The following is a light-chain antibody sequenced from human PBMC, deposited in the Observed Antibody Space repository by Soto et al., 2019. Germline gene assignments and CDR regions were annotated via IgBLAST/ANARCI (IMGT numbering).Light chain of an antibody. Sequence: QSALTQPASVSGSPEQSITISCTGTSSDVGAYNLVSWYQQHPGKAPRLIIYEGSKRPSGISHRFSGSKSDNTASLTISGLRSEDEADYYCAAWDDRLSGLVFGRGTQLTVL. CDR1: SSDVGAYNL. CDR3: AAWDDRLSGLV. J-gene: IGLJ2*01. V-gene: IGLV2-23*01. CDR2: EGS.